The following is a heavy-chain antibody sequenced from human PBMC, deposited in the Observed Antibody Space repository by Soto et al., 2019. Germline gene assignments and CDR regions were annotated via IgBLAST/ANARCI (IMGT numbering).Heavy chain of an antibody. D-gene: IGHD2-15*01. CDR3: ARYCSGGTCYGGAFDY. CDR2: INHSGST. V-gene: IGHV4-34*01. CDR1: DGSFKTYY. J-gene: IGHJ4*02. Sequence: PSETLSLTWAVYDGSFKTYYWSWIRQPPGKGLGWIGEINHSGSTNYNPSLNSRVTISVDTSKNQFSLNLSSVTAADTAVYYCARYCSGGTCYGGAFDYWGQGTLVTVSS.